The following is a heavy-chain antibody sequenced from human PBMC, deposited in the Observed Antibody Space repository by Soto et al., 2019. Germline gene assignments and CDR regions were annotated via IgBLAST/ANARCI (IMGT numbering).Heavy chain of an antibody. J-gene: IGHJ6*01. CDR3: ARERGTESMGYGFFLGLDV. CDR1: GVTFSNDA. D-gene: IGHD3-3*01. Sequence: QVQLVQSGADVREPGSSVKVTCKASGVTFSNDAISWVRQAPGQGLEWMGLSIPRFRAANYAQKFQGRVTIKVDESTGTADMELRGLPPEDTAVYSCARERGTESMGYGFFLGLDVWGQGTRVIVSS. V-gene: IGHV1-69*01. CDR2: SIPRFRAA.